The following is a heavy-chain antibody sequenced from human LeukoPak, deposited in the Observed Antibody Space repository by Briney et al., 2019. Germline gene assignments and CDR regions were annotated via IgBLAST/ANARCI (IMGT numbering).Heavy chain of an antibody. CDR2: IYTSGST. Sequence: PSQTLSLTCTVSGGSISSGSYYWSWIRQPAGKGLEWIGRIYTSGSTNYNPSLKSRVTISVDTSKNQFSLKLSSVTAADTAVYYCATVIISYGYGGPHRAFDIWGQGTMVTVSS. J-gene: IGHJ3*02. D-gene: IGHD5-18*01. CDR1: GGSISSGSYY. CDR3: ATVIISYGYGGPHRAFDI. V-gene: IGHV4-61*02.